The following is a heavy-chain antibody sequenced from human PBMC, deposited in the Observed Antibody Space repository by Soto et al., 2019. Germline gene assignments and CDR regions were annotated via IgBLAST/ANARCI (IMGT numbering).Heavy chain of an antibody. CDR1: GYTFTGYY. CDR3: ARAGVRGVIACGGGVGMDV. V-gene: IGHV1-2*02. D-gene: IGHD3-10*01. J-gene: IGHJ6*02. CDR2: INPNSGGT. Sequence: QVQLVQSGAEVKKPGASVKVSCKASGYTFTGYYMHWVRQAPGQGLEWMGWINPNSGGTNYAQKLQGRVTLTRDTSIGSSYRGLSRLRSDDRAVYYGARAGVRGVIACGGGVGMDVWGQGTTVTVSS.